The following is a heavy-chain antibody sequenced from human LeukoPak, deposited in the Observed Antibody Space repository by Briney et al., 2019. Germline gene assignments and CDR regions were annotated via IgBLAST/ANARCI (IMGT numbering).Heavy chain of an antibody. D-gene: IGHD4-11*01. J-gene: IGHJ4*02. CDR3: ARDLEDYNNYGEMAI. CDR1: GFTFSRYW. Sequence: GGSLRLSCAASGFTFSRYWMSWDRQVPRKGLEWVANIKQDGGEIYYVDSVKGRFTISRDNAKSSLYLQMNSLRAGDTAVYYCARDLEDYNNYGEMAIWGQGTLVTVSS. CDR2: IKQDGGEI. V-gene: IGHV3-7*03.